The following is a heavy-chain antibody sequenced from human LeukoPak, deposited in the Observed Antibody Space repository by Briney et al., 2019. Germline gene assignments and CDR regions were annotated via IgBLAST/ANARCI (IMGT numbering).Heavy chain of an antibody. CDR3: ARGLIAARLVYFDY. Sequence: EASVKVSCKASGYTFTSYGISWVRQAPGQGLEWMGGIIPIFGTANYAQKFQGRVTITTDESTSTAYMELSSLRSEDTAVYYCARGLIAARLVYFDYWGQGTLVTVSS. J-gene: IGHJ4*02. CDR2: IIPIFGTA. V-gene: IGHV1-69*05. CDR1: GYTFTSYG. D-gene: IGHD6-6*01.